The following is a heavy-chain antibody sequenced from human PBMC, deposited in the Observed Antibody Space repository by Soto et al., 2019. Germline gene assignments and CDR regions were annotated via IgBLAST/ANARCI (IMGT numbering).Heavy chain of an antibody. Sequence: EVQLLESGGGLVQPGGSLRLSCAASGFTFSSYAVSWVRQAPGKGLEWVSAISASGAGTYYADSVKGRFTISRDNSKNPVYLKMKSLGAEDTAVYYWAKGAHNWNDARFDSGGQGPLVTVSS. J-gene: IGHJ4*02. CDR3: AKGAHNWNDARFDS. CDR1: GFTFSSYA. V-gene: IGHV3-23*01. D-gene: IGHD1-20*01. CDR2: ISASGAGT.